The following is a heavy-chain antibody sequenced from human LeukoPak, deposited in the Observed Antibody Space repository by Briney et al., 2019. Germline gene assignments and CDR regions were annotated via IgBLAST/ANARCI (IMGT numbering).Heavy chain of an antibody. V-gene: IGHV4-30-4*01. CDR1: GGSISSGDYY. CDR3: ARGDVYYYDSSGNGYLGY. D-gene: IGHD3-22*01. J-gene: IGHJ4*02. Sequence: SETLSLTCTVSGGSISSGDYYWSWIRQPPGKGLEWIGYIYYSGSTYYNPSLKSRVTISVDTSKNQFSLKLSSVTAADTAVYYCARGDVYYYDSSGNGYLGYWGQGTPVTVSS. CDR2: IYYSGST.